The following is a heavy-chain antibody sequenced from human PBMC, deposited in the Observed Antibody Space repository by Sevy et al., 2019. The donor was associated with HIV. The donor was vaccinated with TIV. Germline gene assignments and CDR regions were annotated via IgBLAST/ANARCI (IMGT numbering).Heavy chain of an antibody. J-gene: IGHJ4*02. CDR2: IWFDGSNT. V-gene: IGHV3-33*01. CDR1: GFTFSSYG. CDR3: ARDLEFYCYGAYGPSFMPDY. Sequence: GGSLRLSCAASGFTFSSYGMHWVRQAPGKGLEWVAVIWFDGSNTYYADSVKGRFTISRDIAKNTLHLQMNSLRAEDTAVYYCARDLEFYCYGAYGPSFMPDYWGQGTRVTVSS. D-gene: IGHD4-17*01.